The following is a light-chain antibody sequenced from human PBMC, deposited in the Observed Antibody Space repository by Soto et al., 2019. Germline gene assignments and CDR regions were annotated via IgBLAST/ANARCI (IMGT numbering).Light chain of an antibody. V-gene: IGKV3-15*01. J-gene: IGKJ1*01. CDR2: GAS. CDR3: HQYNSYS. Sequence: IVLTHSPATLSVSPWERATLSCRASQSVSDNLAWYQQKPGQAPRLLIYGASSRATGVPARVSGSGSGTEFTLTISSLQSEDFATYYCHQYNSYSFGQGTKVDIK. CDR1: QSVSDN.